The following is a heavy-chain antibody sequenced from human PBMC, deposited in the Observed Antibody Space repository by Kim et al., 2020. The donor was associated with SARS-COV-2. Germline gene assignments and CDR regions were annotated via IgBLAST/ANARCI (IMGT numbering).Heavy chain of an antibody. D-gene: IGHD3-22*01. J-gene: IGHJ4*02. CDR2: ISGYNGDT. CDR3: ARYTGPLYGSSGYYFEIDY. V-gene: IGHV1-18*04. CDR1: GYTFTKYG. Sequence: ASVKVSCKASGYTFTKYGISWVRQAPGQGLEWMGWISGYNGDTNSAQKLQGRLSMTTDTSTSTAYMELRSLRSDDTAVYYCARYTGPLYGSSGYYFEIDYWGQGTLVTVSS.